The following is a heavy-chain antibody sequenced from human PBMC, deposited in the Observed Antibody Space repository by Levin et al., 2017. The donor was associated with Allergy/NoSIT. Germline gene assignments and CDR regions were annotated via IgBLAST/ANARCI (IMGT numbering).Heavy chain of an antibody. CDR3: TRDPGRGYGMDV. CDR1: GDSVSSNSAA. Sequence: SQTLSLTCAISGDSVSSNSAAWNWNRQSPSRGLEWLGRTYYRSKWINEYAESVKSRISVNPDTSKNQFSLHLNSVTPDDTAVYYCTRDPGRGYGMDVWGQGTTVTVSS. J-gene: IGHJ6*02. CDR2: TYYRSKWIN. V-gene: IGHV6-1*01.